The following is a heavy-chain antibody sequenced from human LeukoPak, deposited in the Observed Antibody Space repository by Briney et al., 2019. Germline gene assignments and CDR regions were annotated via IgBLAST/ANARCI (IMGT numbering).Heavy chain of an antibody. V-gene: IGHV4-59*01. Sequence: SETLSLTCTVSGGSISSYYWSWIRQPPGKGLEYIGYIYYSGSTNYNPSLKSRVTISVDTSKNQFSLKLSSVTSADTAVYYCARYYYDNSGSIYAFDIWGQGTMVTVSS. CDR1: GGSISSYY. CDR3: ARYYYDNSGSIYAFDI. D-gene: IGHD3-22*01. CDR2: IYYSGST. J-gene: IGHJ3*02.